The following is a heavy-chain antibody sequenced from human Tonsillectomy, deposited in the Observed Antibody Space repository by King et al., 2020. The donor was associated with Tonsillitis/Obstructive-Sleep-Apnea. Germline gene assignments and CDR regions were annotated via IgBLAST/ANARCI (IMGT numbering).Heavy chain of an antibody. CDR1: GFTFSSYA. Sequence: VQLVESGGGVVQPGRSLRLSCAASGFTFSSYAMHWVRQAPGKGLEWVAVISYDGSNKYYADSVKGRFTISRDNSKNTLYLLMNSLGAEDTAVYYCARDRSSGWYDAFDIWGQGTMVTVSS. CDR3: ARDRSSGWYDAFDI. D-gene: IGHD6-19*01. J-gene: IGHJ3*02. CDR2: ISYDGSNK. V-gene: IGHV3-30*04.